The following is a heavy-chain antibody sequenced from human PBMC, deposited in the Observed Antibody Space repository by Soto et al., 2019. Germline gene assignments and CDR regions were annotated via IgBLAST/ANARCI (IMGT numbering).Heavy chain of an antibody. CDR1: GFTFSSYG. J-gene: IGHJ4*02. D-gene: IGHD3-22*01. CDR2: IWYDGSNK. CDR3: ARPYYYESSGYYY. V-gene: IGHV3-33*01. Sequence: QVQLVESGGGVVQPGRSLRLSCAASGFTFSSYGMHWVRQAPGKGLEWVAVIWYDGSNKYYADSVKGRFTISRDNSKNTLYLQMNSLRADDTAVYYCARPYYYESSGYYYWGQGPLVTVSS.